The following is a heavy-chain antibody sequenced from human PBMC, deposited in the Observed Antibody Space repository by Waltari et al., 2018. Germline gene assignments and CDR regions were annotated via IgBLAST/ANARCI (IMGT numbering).Heavy chain of an antibody. J-gene: IGHJ4*02. D-gene: IGHD3-10*01. CDR2: IIPILGIA. CDR3: ARDTTTMVRGVIIN. V-gene: IGHV1-69*08. Sequence: QVQLVQSGAEVKKPGSSVKVSCKASGGTFSSYTIRWVCPAPGQGLEWMGRIIPILGIANYAQKLQGRVTITADKSTSTAYMELSSLRSEDTAVYYCARDTTTMVRGVIINWGQGTLVTVSS. CDR1: GGTFSSYT.